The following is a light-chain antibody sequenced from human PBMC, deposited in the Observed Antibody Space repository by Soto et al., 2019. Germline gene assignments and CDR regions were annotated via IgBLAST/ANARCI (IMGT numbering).Light chain of an antibody. Sequence: AIRMTQSPSSFSPSTGDRVTFTGRASQGISSHLAWYQVKPGKAPRLMIVTASYLETGVQSRFNSRGSGTDFTITLSSLLSEDFAVYYCQQYFSYPLTFGGGTKVEIK. V-gene: IGKV1-8*01. CDR1: QGISSH. CDR2: TAS. J-gene: IGKJ4*01. CDR3: QQYFSYPLT.